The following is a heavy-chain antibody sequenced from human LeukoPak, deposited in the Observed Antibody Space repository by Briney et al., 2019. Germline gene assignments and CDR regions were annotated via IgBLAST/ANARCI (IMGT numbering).Heavy chain of an antibody. CDR2: ITGSGAFT. V-gene: IGHV3-23*01. J-gene: IGHJ4*02. CDR1: GFTFIKYS. D-gene: IGHD6-19*01. Sequence: GGSLRLSCAASGFTFIKYSMIWVRQAPGKGLEWVSAITGSGAFTDYADSVKGRFTISRDNSKNTLYLQMNSLRAEDTAVYYCAKRSAESSGYFNYWGQGILVTVSS. CDR3: AKRSAESSGYFNY.